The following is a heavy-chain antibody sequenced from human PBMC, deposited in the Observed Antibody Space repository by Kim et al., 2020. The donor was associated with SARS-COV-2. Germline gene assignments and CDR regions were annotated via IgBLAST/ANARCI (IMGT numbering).Heavy chain of an antibody. CDR2: ISYDGTNK. J-gene: IGHJ6*01. Sequence: GGSLRLSCAASGFIFRNYALHWVRLASGKGPEWVSVISYDGTNKYYADSVKGRFTISRDNSKDTPYLHMNSMRIDATAPYYCATDLAQWLAFPYFYGMDV. V-gene: IGHV3-30-3*01. CDR3: ATDLAQWLAFPYFYGMDV. D-gene: IGHD6-19*01. CDR1: GFIFRNYA.